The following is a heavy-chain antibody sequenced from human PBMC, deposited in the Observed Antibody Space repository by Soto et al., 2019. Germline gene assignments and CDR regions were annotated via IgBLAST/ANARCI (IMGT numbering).Heavy chain of an antibody. D-gene: IGHD3-16*01. CDR3: ARLRIMITFGELRPGVSFDI. Sequence: SVKVSCKASGGTFSSYAISWVRQAPGQGLEWMGGIIPIFGTANYAQKFQGRVTITADESTSTAYMELSSLRSEDTAVYYCARLRIMITFGELRPGVSFDIWGQGTMVTVSS. J-gene: IGHJ3*02. CDR2: IIPIFGTA. CDR1: GGTFSSYA. V-gene: IGHV1-69*13.